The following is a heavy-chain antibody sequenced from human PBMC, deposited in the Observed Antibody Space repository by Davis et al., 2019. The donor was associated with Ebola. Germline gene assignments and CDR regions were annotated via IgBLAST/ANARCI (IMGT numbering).Heavy chain of an antibody. CDR1: GFTFSSYS. Sequence: GESLKISCAASGFTFSSYSMSWIRQAPGKGLEWVSYISSSGSTIYYADSVKGRFTISRDNSKNTLYLQMNSLRAEDTAVYYCANIITYYYDSSGYEADYWGQGTLVTVSS. D-gene: IGHD3-22*01. J-gene: IGHJ4*02. CDR3: ANIITYYYDSSGYEADY. CDR2: ISSSGSTI. V-gene: IGHV3-48*01.